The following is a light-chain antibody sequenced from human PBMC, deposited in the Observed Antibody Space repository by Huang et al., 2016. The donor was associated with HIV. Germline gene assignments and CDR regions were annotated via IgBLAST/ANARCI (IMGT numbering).Light chain of an antibody. V-gene: IGKV3-15*01. Sequence: IVMTQSPATLSVSPGERVTLSCRANRSLSTNLAWYQQRPGQAPQLLIYGSSTRAPGDPARFSGSGSGTDFSLTISSLQSEDFALYYCHQYNNWLLSFGGGTRVDI. CDR2: GSS. J-gene: IGKJ4*01. CDR1: RSLSTN. CDR3: HQYNNWLLS.